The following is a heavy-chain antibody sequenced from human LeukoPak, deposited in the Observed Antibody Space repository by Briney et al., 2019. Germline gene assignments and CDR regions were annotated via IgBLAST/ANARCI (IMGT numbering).Heavy chain of an antibody. Sequence: SETLSLTCTVSGGSISSSSYYWGWIRQPPGKGLEWIGTIYYSGSTYYNASLKSRVTISVGTSKNQFSLKLSSVSAADTAVYYCARLPAALNWFDPWGQGTLVTVSS. V-gene: IGHV4-39*01. J-gene: IGHJ5*02. D-gene: IGHD2-2*01. CDR3: ARLPAALNWFDP. CDR2: IYYSGST. CDR1: GGSISSSSYY.